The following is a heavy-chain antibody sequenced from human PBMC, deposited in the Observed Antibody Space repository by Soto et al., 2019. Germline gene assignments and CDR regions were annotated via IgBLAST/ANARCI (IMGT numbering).Heavy chain of an antibody. CDR3: AKLPQGDYYDSSGYYGAFDI. CDR2: ISGSGGST. J-gene: IGHJ3*02. D-gene: IGHD3-22*01. CDR1: GFTFSSYA. V-gene: IGHV3-23*01. Sequence: GALRLSCAASGFTFSSYAMSWARQAPGKGLEWVSAISGSGGSTYYADSVKGRFTISRDNSKNTLYLQMNSLRAEDTAVYYCAKLPQGDYYDSSGYYGAFDIWGQGTMVTVSS.